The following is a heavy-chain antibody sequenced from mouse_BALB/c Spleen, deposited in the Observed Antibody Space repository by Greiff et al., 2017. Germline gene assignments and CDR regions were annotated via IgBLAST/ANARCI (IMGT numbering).Heavy chain of an antibody. J-gene: IGHJ2*01. CDR1: GFTFSSYA. CDR3: ARQGYYRYDGADY. D-gene: IGHD2-14*01. V-gene: IGHV5-9-3*01. CDR2: ISSGGSYT. Sequence: EVKLMESGGGLVKPGGSLKLSCAASGFTFSSYAMSWVRQTPEKRLEWVATISSGGSYTYYPDSVKGRFTISRDNAKNTLYLQMSSLRSEDTAMYYCARQGYYRYDGADYWGQGTTLTVSS.